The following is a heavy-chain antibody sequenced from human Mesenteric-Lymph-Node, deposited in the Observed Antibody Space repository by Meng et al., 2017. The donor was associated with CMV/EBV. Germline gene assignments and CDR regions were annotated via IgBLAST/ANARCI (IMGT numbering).Heavy chain of an antibody. J-gene: IGHJ3*02. Sequence: SETLSLTCTVSGGSISSSSYYWSWIRQPPGKGLEWIGEINHSGSTNYNPSLKSRVTISVDTSKNQFSLKLSSVTAADTAVYYCARDYNWNGGAFDIWGQGTMVTVSS. CDR2: INHSGST. D-gene: IGHD1-1*01. V-gene: IGHV4-39*01. CDR1: GGSISSSSYY. CDR3: ARDYNWNGGAFDI.